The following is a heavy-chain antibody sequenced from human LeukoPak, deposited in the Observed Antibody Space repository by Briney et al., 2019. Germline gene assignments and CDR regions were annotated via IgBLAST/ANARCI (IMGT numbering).Heavy chain of an antibody. J-gene: IGHJ4*02. V-gene: IGHV1-8*01. Sequence: ASVKVSCKASGYTFTSYDINWVRQATGQGLEWMGWMNPNSGNTGYAQKFQGRVTITRNTSIRTAYMELSSLRSEDTAVYYCARGRSAGLYFDYWGQGTLVTVSS. CDR2: MNPNSGNT. CDR1: GYTFTSYD. D-gene: IGHD3-10*01. CDR3: ARGRSAGLYFDY.